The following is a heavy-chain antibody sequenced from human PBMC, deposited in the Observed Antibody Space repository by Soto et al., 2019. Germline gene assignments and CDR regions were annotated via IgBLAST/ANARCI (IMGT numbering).Heavy chain of an antibody. V-gene: IGHV4-4*02. CDR2: IFHSVNT. D-gene: IGHD6-19*01. J-gene: IGHJ3*02. CDR1: GVSVSSDNW. Sequence: QMRLQESGPGLVKPSGTLSLACTVSGVSVSSDNWWSWVRQSPGKGLEGIGEIFHSVNTNYNPSLKSRATISVDKSKNQFSLTLTSVTDADTAVYYCVKNGWYSADIWGQGTMVTVSS. CDR3: VKNGWYSADI.